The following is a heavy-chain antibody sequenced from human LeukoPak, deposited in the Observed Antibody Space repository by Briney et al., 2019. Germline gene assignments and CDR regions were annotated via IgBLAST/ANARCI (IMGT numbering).Heavy chain of an antibody. Sequence: PGGSLRLSCAASGFTFSRYNMNWVRQAPGKGLEWVSSISTSSSYIYYADSLKGRFTISRHNAKNSLYLHMNSLRAEDTAVYYCARGADGVSSNSRGWFDPWGQGTLVTVSS. CDR3: ARGADGVSSNSRGWFDP. CDR2: ISTSSSYI. V-gene: IGHV3-21*01. J-gene: IGHJ5*02. CDR1: GFTFSRYN. D-gene: IGHD2-15*01.